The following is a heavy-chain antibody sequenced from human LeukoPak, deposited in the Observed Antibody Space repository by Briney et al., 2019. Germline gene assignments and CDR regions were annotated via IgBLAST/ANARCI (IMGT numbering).Heavy chain of an antibody. D-gene: IGHD5-18*01. CDR1: GLTFSDYW. Sequence: GGSLRLSCAASGLTFSDYWMSWFRQAPGKGLEWVSYISSSSSTIYYADSVKGRFTISRDNAKNSLYLQMNSLRAEDTAVYYCAREQYSYGLFLDYWGQGTLVTVSS. CDR3: AREQYSYGLFLDY. J-gene: IGHJ4*02. V-gene: IGHV3-48*01. CDR2: ISSSSSTI.